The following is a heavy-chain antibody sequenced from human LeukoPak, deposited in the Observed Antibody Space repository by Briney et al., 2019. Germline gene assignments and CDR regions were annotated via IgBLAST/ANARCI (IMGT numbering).Heavy chain of an antibody. CDR2: IYYSGST. Sequence: SETLSLTCTVSGGSISSSSYYWGWIRQPPGKGLEWIGSIYYSGSTYYNPSLKSRVTISVDTSKNQFSLKLSSVTAADTAVYYCARWKKLGAAFDIWGQGTMVTVSS. CDR1: GGSISSSSYY. J-gene: IGHJ3*02. V-gene: IGHV4-39*07. CDR3: ARWKKLGAAFDI. D-gene: IGHD1-1*01.